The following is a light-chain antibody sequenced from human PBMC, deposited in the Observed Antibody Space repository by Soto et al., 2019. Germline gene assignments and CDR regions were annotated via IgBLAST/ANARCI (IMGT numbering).Light chain of an antibody. Sequence: NFMLTQPHSVSESPGKTVMISCTRSSGSIGSHYVQWYQQRPGSSPTTVMYEDNQRPSGVPDPFSGSIDSSSNPASLPISGLATEEEADYFCQSYDDPNQVFGGGTKLTVL. CDR1: SGSIGSHY. V-gene: IGLV6-57*01. CDR2: EDN. J-gene: IGLJ3*02. CDR3: QSYDDPNQV.